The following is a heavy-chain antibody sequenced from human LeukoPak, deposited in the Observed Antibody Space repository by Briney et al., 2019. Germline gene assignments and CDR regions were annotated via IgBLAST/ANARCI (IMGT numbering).Heavy chain of an antibody. J-gene: IGHJ4*02. Sequence: GGSLRLSCAASGFTFSDYYMSWIRQAPGKGLEWVSYISSSGSTIYYADSVKGRFTISRDNAKNSLYLQMNGLRAEDTAVYYCARQIDNSGYLFDYWGQGTLVTVSS. CDR1: GFTFSDYY. CDR2: ISSSGSTI. CDR3: ARQIDNSGYLFDY. D-gene: IGHD3-22*01. V-gene: IGHV3-11*01.